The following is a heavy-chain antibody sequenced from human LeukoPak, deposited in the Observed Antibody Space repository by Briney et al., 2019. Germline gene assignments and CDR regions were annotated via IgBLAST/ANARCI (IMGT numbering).Heavy chain of an antibody. Sequence: SETLSLTCAVSGGSINSSSSYYWGWIRQPPGKGLEWIGSIYYSGSTYHNPSLKSRVTISVDTSKNQFSLNLSSVTAADTAVYYCARLPMAMGVFDYWGQGTLVTVSS. D-gene: IGHD3-10*01. J-gene: IGHJ4*02. CDR3: ARLPMAMGVFDY. CDR1: GGSINSSSSYY. CDR2: IYYSGST. V-gene: IGHV4-39*01.